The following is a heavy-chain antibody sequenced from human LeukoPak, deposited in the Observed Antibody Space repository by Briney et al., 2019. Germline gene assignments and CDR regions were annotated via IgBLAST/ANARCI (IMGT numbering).Heavy chain of an antibody. J-gene: IGHJ4*02. D-gene: IGHD6-13*01. CDR2: INPNSGGT. CDR3: ARGPDSSSWYLTYYFDY. CDR1: GYTFTGYY. V-gene: IGHV1-2*02. Sequence: ASVKVSCKASGYTFTGYYMHWVRQAPGQGLEWMGWINPNSGGTNYAQKFQGRVTMTRDTSISTAYMELSRLRSDDTAVYCCARGPDSSSWYLTYYFDYWGQGTLVTVSS.